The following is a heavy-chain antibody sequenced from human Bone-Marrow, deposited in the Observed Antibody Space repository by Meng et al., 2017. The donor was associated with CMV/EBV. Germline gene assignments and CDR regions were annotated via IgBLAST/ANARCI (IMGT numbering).Heavy chain of an antibody. CDR1: GGSISSSSYY. Sequence: SQTLSLTCTVSGGSISSSSYYWGWIRQPPGKGLEWIGSIYYSGSTYYNPSLKSRVTISVDTSKNQFSLKLSSMTAADTAVYYCASNGYNGGYWGQGTLVTSSS. V-gene: IGHV4-39*01. D-gene: IGHD5-24*01. J-gene: IGHJ4*02. CDR3: ASNGYNGGY. CDR2: IYYSGST.